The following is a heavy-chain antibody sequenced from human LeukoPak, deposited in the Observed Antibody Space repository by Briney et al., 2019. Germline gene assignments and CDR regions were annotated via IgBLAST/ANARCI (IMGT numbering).Heavy chain of an antibody. D-gene: IGHD6-19*01. J-gene: IGHJ6*03. Sequence: PGGSLRLSCAASGFTFSSYAMSWVRQAPGKGLEWVSGINWNGGSTGYADSVKGRFTISRDNAKNSLYLQMNSLRAEDTALYYCARAGYSSGWGQYYYYMDVWGKGTTVTVSS. V-gene: IGHV3-20*04. CDR3: ARAGYSSGWGQYYYYMDV. CDR1: GFTFSSYA. CDR2: INWNGGST.